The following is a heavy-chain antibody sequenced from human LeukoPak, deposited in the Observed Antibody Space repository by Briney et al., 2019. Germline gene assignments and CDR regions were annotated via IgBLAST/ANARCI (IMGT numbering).Heavy chain of an antibody. Sequence: SQTLSLTCTVSGYSTSRGYYWGCIRQPPGKGLEWIGSIYHSGSTYYNPSLKSRVTISVDTSKNQFSLKLSSVTAADTAVYYCAVSSGDYYYYYYMDVWGKGTTVTVSS. J-gene: IGHJ6*03. CDR2: IYHSGST. CDR1: GYSTSRGYY. D-gene: IGHD6-6*01. CDR3: AVSSGDYYYYYYMDV. V-gene: IGHV4-38-2*02.